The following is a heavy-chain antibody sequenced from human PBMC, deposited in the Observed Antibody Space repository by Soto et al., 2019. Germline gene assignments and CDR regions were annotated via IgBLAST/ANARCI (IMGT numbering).Heavy chain of an antibody. Sequence: GGSLRLSCAASGFTFSSYAMSWFRQAPGKGLEWVSAISGSGGSTYYADSVKGRFTISRDNSKNTLYLQMNSLRAEDTAVYYCAKDRSLDYDILTGYSQPVDYWGQGTLVTVSS. J-gene: IGHJ4*02. D-gene: IGHD3-9*01. CDR1: GFTFSSYA. CDR3: AKDRSLDYDILTGYSQPVDY. V-gene: IGHV3-23*01. CDR2: ISGSGGST.